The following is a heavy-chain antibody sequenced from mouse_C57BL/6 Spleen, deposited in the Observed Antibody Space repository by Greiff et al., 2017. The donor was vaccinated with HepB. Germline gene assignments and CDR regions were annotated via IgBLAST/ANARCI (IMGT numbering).Heavy chain of an antibody. Sequence: EVKLQESGGGLGQPGGSMKLSGAAAGVTFSDAWMDGGSQAPEKGREWGAESRNKANNHATYYAESVKGRFTISRDDSKSSVYLQMNSLRAEDTGIYYCLYDYEGFAYWGQGTLVTVSA. V-gene: IGHV6-6*01. J-gene: IGHJ3*01. CDR1: GVTFSDAW. D-gene: IGHD2-4*01. CDR2: SRNKANNHAT. CDR3: LYDYEGFAY.